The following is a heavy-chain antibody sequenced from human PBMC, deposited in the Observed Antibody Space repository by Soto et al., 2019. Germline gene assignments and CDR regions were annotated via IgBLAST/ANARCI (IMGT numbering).Heavy chain of an antibody. CDR2: ISYDGSNK. Sequence: QVQLVESGGGVVQPGRSLRLSCAASGFTFSSYGMHWVRQAPGKGLEWVAVISYDGSNKYYADSVKGRFTISRDNSKNTLYLQMNSLRAEDTAVYYCAKERGGGSYFINYFDYWGHGTLVPVSS. CDR3: AKERGGGSYFINYFDY. V-gene: IGHV3-30*18. J-gene: IGHJ4*01. CDR1: GFTFSSYG. D-gene: IGHD1-26*01.